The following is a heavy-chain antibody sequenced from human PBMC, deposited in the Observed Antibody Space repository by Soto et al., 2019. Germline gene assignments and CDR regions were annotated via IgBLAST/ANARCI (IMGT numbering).Heavy chain of an antibody. CDR1: GFIFSNSA. Sequence: GGSLRLSCAGSGFIFSNSAFHWVRQAPGKGLEWVALISYDGNNKYYADSVKGRFTISRDNSKNTLYLQMHSLRADDTAVYYCAREVASYDRSGFFDYWGQGALVTVS. J-gene: IGHJ4*02. V-gene: IGHV3-30-3*01. CDR3: AREVASYDRSGFFDY. CDR2: ISYDGNNK. D-gene: IGHD3-22*01.